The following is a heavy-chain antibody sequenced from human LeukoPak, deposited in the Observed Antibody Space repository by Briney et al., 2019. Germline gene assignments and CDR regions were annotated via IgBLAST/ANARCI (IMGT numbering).Heavy chain of an antibody. CDR3: ARVLAVALDY. Sequence: GGSPRLSCAASGFTVSSNYMSWVRQAPGKGLEWVSVIYSGGSTYYADSVKGRFTISRDNSKNTLYLQMNSLRAEDTAVYYCARVLAVALDYWGQGTLVTVSS. D-gene: IGHD6-19*01. CDR2: IYSGGST. CDR1: GFTVSSNY. J-gene: IGHJ4*02. V-gene: IGHV3-53*01.